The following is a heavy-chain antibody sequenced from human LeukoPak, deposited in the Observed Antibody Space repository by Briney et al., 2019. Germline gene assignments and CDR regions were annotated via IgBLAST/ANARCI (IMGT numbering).Heavy chain of an antibody. V-gene: IGHV4-39*01. J-gene: IGHJ3*02. CDR1: GDSISSSSYY. CDR3: ARHSRSAYSGYENAFDI. CDR2: VYYSTNT. D-gene: IGHD5-12*01. Sequence: KPSEPLSLTCTVSGDSISSSSYYWDWIRQPPGKGLEWIGNVYYSTNTYYTPSLKSRVTISVDTSKNQFSLKLSSVTAADTAIYYCARHSRSAYSGYENAFDIWGQGTVVTVSS.